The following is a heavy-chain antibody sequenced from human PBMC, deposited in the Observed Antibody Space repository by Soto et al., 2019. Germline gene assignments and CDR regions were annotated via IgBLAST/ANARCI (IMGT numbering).Heavy chain of an antibody. CDR3: ARDFYYDVSSRGGFHP. Sequence: QLVQSGREEKKAGDSVRVSCQASGYSFSSYSITWMRQAPGQGLQWMGWISADTGDTEYAKNFQGRVTMTTDTSTNTAYMELRSLRGDDTAVYYCARDFYYDVSSRGGFHPWGQGTLVTVSS. J-gene: IGHJ5*02. D-gene: IGHD3-22*01. V-gene: IGHV1-18*01. CDR2: ISADTGDT. CDR1: GYSFSSYS.